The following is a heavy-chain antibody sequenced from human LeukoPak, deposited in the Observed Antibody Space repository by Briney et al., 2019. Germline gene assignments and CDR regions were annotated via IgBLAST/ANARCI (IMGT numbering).Heavy chain of an antibody. J-gene: IGHJ3*02. Sequence: GGSLRLSCAASGFTFDDYAMHWVRQAPGKGLEWVSGISWNSGSIGYADSVKGRFTISRDNSKNTLYLQMNSLRAEDTAVYYCAMAIVVVPAARTIWGQGTMVTVSS. CDR2: ISWNSGSI. D-gene: IGHD2-2*01. CDR3: AMAIVVVPAARTI. V-gene: IGHV3-9*01. CDR1: GFTFDDYA.